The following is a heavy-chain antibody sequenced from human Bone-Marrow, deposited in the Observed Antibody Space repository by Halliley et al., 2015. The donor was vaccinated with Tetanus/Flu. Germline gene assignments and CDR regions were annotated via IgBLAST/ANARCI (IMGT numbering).Heavy chain of an antibody. CDR2: TFLGGPP. V-gene: IGHV4-4*02. Sequence: PGRGRGWIGETFLGGPPPYNPSLERRVTISLDMSRRQFSLILPSVTAADTAMYYCARRPTGVDSWGPGTLVIVSS. CDR3: ARRPTGVDS. J-gene: IGHJ4*02. D-gene: IGHD4-17*01.